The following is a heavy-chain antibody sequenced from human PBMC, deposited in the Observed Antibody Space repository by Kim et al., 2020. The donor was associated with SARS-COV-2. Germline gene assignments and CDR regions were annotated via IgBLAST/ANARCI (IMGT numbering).Heavy chain of an antibody. Sequence: ASVKVSCKASGYIFTGDAINWVRQGPGQGLEWMGWINTHSGNAIYAQDFTGRFVFSSDSSVSTAYLQITSLQADDTAVYYCARDRLSGHGDYFDYLGQGT. V-gene: IGHV7-4-1*02. J-gene: IGHJ4*02. CDR3: ARDRLSGHGDYFDY. D-gene: IGHD1-1*01. CDR2: INTHSGNA. CDR1: GYIFTGDA.